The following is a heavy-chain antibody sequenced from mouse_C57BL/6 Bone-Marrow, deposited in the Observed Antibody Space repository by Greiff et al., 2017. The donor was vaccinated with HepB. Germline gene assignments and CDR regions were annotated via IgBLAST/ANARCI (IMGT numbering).Heavy chain of an antibody. CDR2: ISDGGSYT. V-gene: IGHV5-4*01. CDR1: GFTFSSYA. D-gene: IGHD1-1*01. Sequence: EVMLVESGGGLVKPGGSLKLSCAASGFTFSSYAMSWVRQTPEKRLEWVATISDGGSYTYYPDNVKGRFTISRDNAKNNLYLQMSHLKSEDTAMYYCARDRDYYGSSYRYYAMDYWGQGTSVTVSS. CDR3: ARDRDYYGSSYRYYAMDY. J-gene: IGHJ4*01.